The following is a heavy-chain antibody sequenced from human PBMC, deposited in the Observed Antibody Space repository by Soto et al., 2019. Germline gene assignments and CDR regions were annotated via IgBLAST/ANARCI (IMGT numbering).Heavy chain of an antibody. V-gene: IGHV1-18*04. Sequence: GASVKVSCKTSGYTFSSYSISWVRQAPGQGLEWMAWISTYSGNTHYAERVQGRVTVTLDKSARTAFMEMRGLTADDTAVYFCARDNGYYDLWGQGTLVTVSS. CDR2: ISTYSGNT. J-gene: IGHJ4*02. CDR3: ARDNGYYDL. CDR1: GYTFSSYS.